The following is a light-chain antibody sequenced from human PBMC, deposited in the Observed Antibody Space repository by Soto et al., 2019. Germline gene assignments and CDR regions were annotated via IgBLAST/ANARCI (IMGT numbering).Light chain of an antibody. CDR1: SGHSNYV. CDR2: LEGSGSY. V-gene: IGLV4-60*02. J-gene: IGLJ3*02. Sequence: QSVLTQSSSASASLGSSVKLTCTLSSGHSNYVIAWHQRRPGKAPRYLMKLEGSGSYNKGSGVPDRFSGSSSGADRYLTISDFLFEDEADYYCETWDSNTRVFGGGTKLTVL. CDR3: ETWDSNTRV.